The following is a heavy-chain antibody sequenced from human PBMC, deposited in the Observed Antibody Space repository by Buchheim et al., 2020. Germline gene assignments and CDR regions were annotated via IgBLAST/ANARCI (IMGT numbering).Heavy chain of an antibody. Sequence: EVQLVESGGGLVKPGGSLRLSCAASGFTFSSYSMNWVRQAPGKGLEWVSSINSSSSYIDYADSVKGRFTISRDNANNSLYLQMNSLRAEDTAVYYCARDVLRYGSGSPFNWGQGTL. CDR2: INSSSSYI. V-gene: IGHV3-21*01. CDR3: ARDVLRYGSGSPFN. CDR1: GFTFSSYS. J-gene: IGHJ4*02. D-gene: IGHD3-10*01.